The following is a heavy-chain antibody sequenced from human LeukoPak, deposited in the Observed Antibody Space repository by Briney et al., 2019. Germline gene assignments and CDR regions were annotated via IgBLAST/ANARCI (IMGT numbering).Heavy chain of an antibody. Sequence: GGSLRLSCAASGFTFSSYAMSWVRQAPGKGLEWVSAISGSGGSTYYADSVKGRFTISRDNSKNTLYLQMNSLRAEDTAVYYCASQIAARLGEEDYWGQGTLVTISS. CDR3: ASQIAARLGEEDY. D-gene: IGHD6-6*01. CDR2: ISGSGGST. J-gene: IGHJ4*02. V-gene: IGHV3-23*01. CDR1: GFTFSSYA.